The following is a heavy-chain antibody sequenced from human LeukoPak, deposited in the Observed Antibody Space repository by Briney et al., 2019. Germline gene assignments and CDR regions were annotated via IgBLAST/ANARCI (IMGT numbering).Heavy chain of an antibody. J-gene: IGHJ3*02. CDR3: AREFTIFGVVIQRYDAFDI. CDR2: MSNDGGMK. V-gene: IGHV3-30-3*01. Sequence: GGSLRLSCAASGYTFSSYWMNWVRQAPGKGLEWVAVMSNDGGMKKYANSVKGRFTISRDNSKNTLYLQMDSLRAEDTAVYYCAREFTIFGVVIQRYDAFDIWGQGTMVTVSS. D-gene: IGHD3-3*01. CDR1: GYTFSSYW.